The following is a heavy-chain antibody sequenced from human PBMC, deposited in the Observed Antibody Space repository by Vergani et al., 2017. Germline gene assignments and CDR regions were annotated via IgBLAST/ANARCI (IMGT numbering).Heavy chain of an antibody. D-gene: IGHD6-19*01. Sequence: QVQLVESGGGVVQPGRSLRLSCAASGFTFCSYAMHWVRQAPGKGLEWVAVISYDGSNKYYADSVKGRFTISRDNSKNTLYLQMNSLRAEDTAVYYCARDRFSSGSSYWGQGTLVTVSS. CDR1: GFTFCSYA. J-gene: IGHJ4*02. CDR3: ARDRFSSGSSY. CDR2: ISYDGSNK. V-gene: IGHV3-30*01.